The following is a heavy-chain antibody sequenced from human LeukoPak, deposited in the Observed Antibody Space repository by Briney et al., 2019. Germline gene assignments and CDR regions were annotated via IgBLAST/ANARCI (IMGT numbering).Heavy chain of an antibody. CDR1: GFTFSSYT. J-gene: IGHJ6*03. D-gene: IGHD4-17*01. V-gene: IGHV3-21*01. Sequence: PGGSLRLSCAASGFTFSSYTMNWVRQAPGKGLEWVSSISSSSTYIYYADSVKGRFTISRDNAKNSLYLQINSLRAEDTAVYYCARTTVTSYFYYYMDVWGKGTTVTVSS. CDR2: ISSSSTYI. CDR3: ARTTVTSYFYYYMDV.